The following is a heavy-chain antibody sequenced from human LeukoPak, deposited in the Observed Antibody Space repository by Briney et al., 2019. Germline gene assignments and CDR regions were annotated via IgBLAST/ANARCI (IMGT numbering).Heavy chain of an antibody. CDR1: GGSISSSSYY. J-gene: IGHJ4*02. Sequence: PSETLSLTCTVSGGSISSSSYYWGWIRQPPGKGLEWIGSIYYSGSTYYNPSLESRVTISVDTSKNQFSLKLSSVTAADTAVYYCARRQTYYDILTGYSRNPYYFDYWGQGTLVTVSS. CDR3: ARRQTYYDILTGYSRNPYYFDY. V-gene: IGHV4-39*07. CDR2: IYYSGST. D-gene: IGHD3-9*01.